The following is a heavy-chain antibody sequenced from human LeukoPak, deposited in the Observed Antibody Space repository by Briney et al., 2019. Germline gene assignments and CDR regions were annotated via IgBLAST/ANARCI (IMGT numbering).Heavy chain of an antibody. J-gene: IGHJ1*01. D-gene: IGHD3-16*02. Sequence: GGSLRLSCAASGFTFSSYAMHWVRQAPGKGLEWVAVISYDGSNKYYADSVKGRFTISRDNSKNTLYLQMNSLRAEDTAVYYCARKDELSLFKYFQHWGQGTLVTVSS. CDR3: ARKDELSLFKYFQH. CDR2: ISYDGSNK. CDR1: GFTFSSYA. V-gene: IGHV3-30-3*01.